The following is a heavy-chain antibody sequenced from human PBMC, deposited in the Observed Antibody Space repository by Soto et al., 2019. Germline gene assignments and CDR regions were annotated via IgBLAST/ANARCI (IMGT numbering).Heavy chain of an antibody. CDR2: ISAYNGNT. D-gene: IGHD6-13*01. V-gene: IGHV1-18*04. CDR1: GFTFSAYY. J-gene: IGHJ4*02. CDR3: ARSETMPTAAGPDDY. Sequence: ASVKVSCKASGFTFSAYYIYWVLQAPGQGLEWMGWISAYNGNTNYAQKLQGRVTMTTDTSTSTAYMELRSLRSDDTAVYYCARSETMPTAAGPDDYWGQGTLVTVSS.